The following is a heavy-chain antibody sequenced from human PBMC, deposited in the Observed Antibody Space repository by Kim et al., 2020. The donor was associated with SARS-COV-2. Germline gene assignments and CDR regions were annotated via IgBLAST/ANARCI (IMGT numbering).Heavy chain of an antibody. CDR1: GYTFTSYA. V-gene: IGHV7-4-1*02. J-gene: IGHJ4*02. D-gene: IGHD3-9*01. CDR3: ARGGHYDILTGYPIGGYYFDY. CDR2: INTNTGNP. Sequence: ASVKVSCKASGYTFTSYAMNWVRQAPGQGLEWMGWINTNTGNPTYAQGFTGRFVFSLDTSVSTAYLQISSLKAEDTAVYYCARGGHYDILTGYPIGGYYFDYWGQGTLVTVSS.